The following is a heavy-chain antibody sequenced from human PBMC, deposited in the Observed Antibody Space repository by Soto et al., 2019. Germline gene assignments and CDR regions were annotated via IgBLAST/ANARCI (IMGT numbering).Heavy chain of an antibody. CDR1: GFTFRNAW. V-gene: IGHV3-15*01. CDR2: IKSKTDGGTT. D-gene: IGHD3-10*01. J-gene: IGHJ4*02. CDR3: TTDPGSYYNDFDY. Sequence: VSLRLSCAASGFTFRNAWMSWVRQAPGKGLEWVGRIKSKTDGGTTDYAAPVKGRFTISRDDSKNTLYLQMNSLKTEDTAVYYCTTDPGSYYNDFDYWGQGTLVTVSS.